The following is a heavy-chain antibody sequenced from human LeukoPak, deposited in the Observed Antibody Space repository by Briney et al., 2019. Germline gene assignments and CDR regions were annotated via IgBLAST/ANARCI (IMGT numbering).Heavy chain of an antibody. Sequence: PGGSLRLSCAASGFTFSSYEMNWVRQAPGKGLEWVSYISSSGSSIYCAESVEGRFTISRDIAKNSLYLQMNSLGAEDTAVYYCASCASVSCYPVYYYYGMDVWGQGTTVTVSS. J-gene: IGHJ6*02. CDR2: ISSSGSSI. V-gene: IGHV3-48*03. D-gene: IGHD2-2*01. CDR3: ASCASVSCYPVYYYYGMDV. CDR1: GFTFSSYE.